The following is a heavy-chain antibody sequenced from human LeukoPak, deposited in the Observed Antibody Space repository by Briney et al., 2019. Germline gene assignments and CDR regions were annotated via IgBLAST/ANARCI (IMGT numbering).Heavy chain of an antibody. Sequence: GGFLRLSCAASGFTFSSYGMHWVRQAPGKGLEWVAVISYDGSNKYYADSVKGRFTISRDNSKNTLYLQMNSLRAEDTAVYYCAKGDSGYDRIGGYFDYWGQGTLVTVSS. J-gene: IGHJ4*02. CDR2: ISYDGSNK. CDR1: GFTFSSYG. V-gene: IGHV3-30*18. CDR3: AKGDSGYDRIGGYFDY. D-gene: IGHD5-12*01.